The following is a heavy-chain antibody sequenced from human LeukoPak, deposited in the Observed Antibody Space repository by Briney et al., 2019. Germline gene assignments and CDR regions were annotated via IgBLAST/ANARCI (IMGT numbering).Heavy chain of an antibody. J-gene: IGHJ4*02. D-gene: IGHD2-8*01. CDR1: GGSISSSSYY. CDR2: IYYSGST. V-gene: IGHV4-39*07. Sequence: SETLSLTCTVSGGSISSSSYYWGWIRQPPGKGLEWIGSIYYSGSTYYNPSLKSRVTISVDTSKNQFSLKLSSVTAADTAVYYCARVGGYCTNGVCYAAYFDYWGQGTLVTVSS. CDR3: ARVGGYCTNGVCYAAYFDY.